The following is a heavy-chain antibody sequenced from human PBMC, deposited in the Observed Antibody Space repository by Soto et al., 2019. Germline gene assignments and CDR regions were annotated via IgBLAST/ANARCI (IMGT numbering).Heavy chain of an antibody. J-gene: IGHJ3*02. CDR2: IYYSGST. CDR1: GGSISSSSYY. CDR3: ARHGAYNWNDGTKTPDAFDI. V-gene: IGHV4-39*01. D-gene: IGHD1-1*01. Sequence: QLQLQESGPGLVKPSETLSLTCTVSGGSISSSSYYWGWIRQPPGKGLEWIGSIYYSGSTYYNPSLKSRVAISVDTSKNQFSLKLSSVTAADTAVYYCARHGAYNWNDGTKTPDAFDIWGQGTMVTVSS.